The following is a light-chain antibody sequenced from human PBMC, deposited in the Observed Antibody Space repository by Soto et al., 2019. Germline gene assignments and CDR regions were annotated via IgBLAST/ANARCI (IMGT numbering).Light chain of an antibody. J-gene: IGKJ3*01. CDR3: QKYSSVPV. V-gene: IGKV1-27*01. CDR2: AAS. CDR1: QGIRNF. Sequence: DIQMTQSPTSLSASVGDRVTITCRASQGIRNFVAWYQQKPGKPPKLLIYAASTLHSGVPSRFSGSGSGTDFTLTITSLQPEDVATYSCQKYSSVPVFGPGTKVEI.